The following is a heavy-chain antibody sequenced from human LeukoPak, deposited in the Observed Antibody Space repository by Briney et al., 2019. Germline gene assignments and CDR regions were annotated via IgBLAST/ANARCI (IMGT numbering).Heavy chain of an antibody. CDR3: ASRPGADIGPLDY. Sequence: GGSLRLSCVGSGFTSSSYAMSWVRQAPGKGLEWVSSITGSGGRTYYADSVKGRFTISRDNSKNTLYLQMNSLRADETAVYYCASRPGADIGPLDYWGQGTLVSVSS. CDR1: GFTSSSYA. D-gene: IGHD2-2*01. V-gene: IGHV3-23*01. J-gene: IGHJ4*02. CDR2: ITGSGGRT.